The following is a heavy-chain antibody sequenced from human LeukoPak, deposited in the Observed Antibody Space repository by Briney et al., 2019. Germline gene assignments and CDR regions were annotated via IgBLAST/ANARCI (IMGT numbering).Heavy chain of an antibody. CDR3: ARVGAVAGSFDY. D-gene: IGHD6-19*01. J-gene: IGHJ4*02. V-gene: IGHV3-9*01. CDR2: ISWNSGSI. CDR1: GFTFDDYA. Sequence: GGSLRLSCAASGFTFDDYAMHWVRQAPGKGLEWVSGISWNSGSIGYADSVKGRFTISRDNAKNTLYLQMNSLRAEDTAAYYCARVGAVAGSFDYWGQGTLVTVSS.